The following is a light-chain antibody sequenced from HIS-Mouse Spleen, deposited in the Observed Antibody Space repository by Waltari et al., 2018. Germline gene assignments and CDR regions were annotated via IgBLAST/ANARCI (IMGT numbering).Light chain of an antibody. CDR2: GAS. CDR3: QQYGSSPIT. CDR1: QSVSSRY. Sequence: EIVLTQSPGTLSLSPGERATLSCRDSQSVSSRYLAWYQQKPGQAPRLLIYGASSRATGIPDRFSGSGSGTDFTLTISRLEPEEFAVYYCQQYGSSPITFGQGTRLEIK. J-gene: IGKJ5*01. V-gene: IGKV3-20*01.